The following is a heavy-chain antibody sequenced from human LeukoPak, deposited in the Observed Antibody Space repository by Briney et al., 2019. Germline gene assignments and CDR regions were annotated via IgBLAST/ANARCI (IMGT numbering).Heavy chain of an antibody. V-gene: IGHV3-23*01. Sequence: GGSLRLSCTTSGFAFSNYAMNWVRQAPGKGPEWVSGISGFNTYYADSVKGRFTVSRDNSKDTLYLQVNSLRAEDTAVHYCAKLGYCSGGSCYRWLDPWGQGTLVTVFS. D-gene: IGHD2-15*01. CDR1: GFAFSNYA. CDR3: AKLGYCSGGSCYRWLDP. J-gene: IGHJ5*02. CDR2: ISGFNT.